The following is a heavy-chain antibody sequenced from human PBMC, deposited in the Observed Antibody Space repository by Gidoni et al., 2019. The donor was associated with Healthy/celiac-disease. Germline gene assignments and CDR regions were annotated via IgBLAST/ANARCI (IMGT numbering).Heavy chain of an antibody. CDR3: ARIRVSDSSGWYEDY. V-gene: IGHV2-26*01. Sequence: QVTLKESGPVLVKPTETLTLTCTVSGFSLSNTRMGVRWIRHAPEKALELLAQLFSHDEKSYSTSLKSRLTISKDTSKSQVVLTMTNMDPVDTATYYCARIRVSDSSGWYEDYWGQGTLVTVSS. CDR2: LFSHDEK. J-gene: IGHJ4*02. D-gene: IGHD6-19*01. CDR1: GFSLSNTRMG.